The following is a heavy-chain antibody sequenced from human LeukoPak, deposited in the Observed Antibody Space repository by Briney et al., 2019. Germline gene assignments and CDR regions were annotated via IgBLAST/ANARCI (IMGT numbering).Heavy chain of an antibody. J-gene: IGHJ5*02. Sequence: GGSLRLSCAASGFTFSSYSMNWVRQAPGKGLEWVSSISSSSSYIYYADSVKGRFTISRGNAKNSLYLQMNSLRAEDTAVYYCARDRYCSGGSCYFWFDPWGQGTLGTVSS. CDR3: ARDRYCSGGSCYFWFDP. D-gene: IGHD2-15*01. CDR1: GFTFSSYS. CDR2: ISSSSSYI. V-gene: IGHV3-21*01.